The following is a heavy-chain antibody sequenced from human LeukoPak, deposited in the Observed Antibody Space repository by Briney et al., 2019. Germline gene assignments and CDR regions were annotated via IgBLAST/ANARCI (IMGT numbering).Heavy chain of an antibody. CDR3: ASLAAAGTRDY. V-gene: IGHV5-51*01. Sequence: GASLQISGEGSGYIFTSYWIGGGRPLPGKGLGGMGIIYPGDSDTRYSPSFQGQVTISADKSISTAYLQWSSLKASDTAMYYCASLAAAGTRDYWGQGTLVTVSS. J-gene: IGHJ4*02. CDR2: IYPGDSDT. D-gene: IGHD6-13*01. CDR1: GYIFTSYW.